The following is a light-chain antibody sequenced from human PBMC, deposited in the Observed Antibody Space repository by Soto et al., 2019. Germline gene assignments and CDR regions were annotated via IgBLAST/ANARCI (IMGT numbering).Light chain of an antibody. J-gene: IGKJ4*01. Sequence: EIVLTQSPDTLSLCPGERVTLSCRASQSVTSIYLAWYQQKPGQAPRLLIYSTSKRATGIPDRFSGGGSGTDFTLTISGLEAEDFAVYYCQQYGATPPKLTFGGGTKLEIQ. CDR2: STS. V-gene: IGKV3-20*01. CDR3: QQYGATPPKLT. CDR1: QSVTSIY.